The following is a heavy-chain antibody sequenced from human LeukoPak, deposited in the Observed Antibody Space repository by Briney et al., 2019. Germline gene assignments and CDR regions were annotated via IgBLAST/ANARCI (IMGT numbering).Heavy chain of an antibody. CDR3: SRARIAVAGAFDY. CDR1: GFTFDDYG. D-gene: IGHD6-19*01. Sequence: GGSLRLSCAASGFTFDDYGMSWVRQAPGKGLEWVSGINWNGGSTGYTDSVKGRFTISRDNAKNSLYLQMNSLRAEDTALYYCSRARIAVAGAFDYWGQGTLVTVSS. J-gene: IGHJ4*02. V-gene: IGHV3-20*04. CDR2: INWNGGST.